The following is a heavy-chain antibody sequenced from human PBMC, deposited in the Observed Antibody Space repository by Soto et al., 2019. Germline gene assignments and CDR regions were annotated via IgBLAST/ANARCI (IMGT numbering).Heavy chain of an antibody. D-gene: IGHD2-15*01. V-gene: IGHV4-59*01. CDR3: ARRYCSAFDI. J-gene: IGHJ3*02. Sequence: TLSLTCTVSGGSISSYYWSWIRQPPGKGLEWIGYIYYSGSTNYNPSPKSRVTISVDTSKNQFSLKLSSVTAADTAVFYCARRYCSAFDIWGQGTMVIVSS. CDR1: GGSISSYY. CDR2: IYYSGST.